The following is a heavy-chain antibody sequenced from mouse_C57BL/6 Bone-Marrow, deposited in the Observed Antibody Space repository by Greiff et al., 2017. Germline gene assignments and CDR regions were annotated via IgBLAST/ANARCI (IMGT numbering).Heavy chain of an antibody. CDR2: ISRGGSYT. J-gene: IGHJ2*01. Sequence: EVKVVESGGDLVKPGGSLKLSCAASGFTFSSYGMSWVRQTPDKRLEWVATISRGGSYTYYPDSVKGRFTISRDNAKNTLYLQMSSRKSEDTAMYYCARRDYYGSSPYFDYWGQGTTLTVSS. CDR1: GFTFSSYG. V-gene: IGHV5-6*02. CDR3: ARRDYYGSSPYFDY. D-gene: IGHD1-1*01.